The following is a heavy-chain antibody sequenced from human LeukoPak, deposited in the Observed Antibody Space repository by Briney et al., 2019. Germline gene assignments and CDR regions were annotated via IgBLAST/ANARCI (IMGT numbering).Heavy chain of an antibody. D-gene: IGHD6-6*01. Sequence: GRSLRLSCAASGFTFGSYAMHWVRQAPGKGLEWVAVISYDGSNKYYADSVKGRFTISRDNSKNTLYLQMNSLRAEDTAVYYCARDLFALTSSSPVRWFDPWGQGTLVTVSS. V-gene: IGHV3-30-3*01. CDR1: GFTFGSYA. CDR2: ISYDGSNK. CDR3: ARDLFALTSSSPVRWFDP. J-gene: IGHJ5*02.